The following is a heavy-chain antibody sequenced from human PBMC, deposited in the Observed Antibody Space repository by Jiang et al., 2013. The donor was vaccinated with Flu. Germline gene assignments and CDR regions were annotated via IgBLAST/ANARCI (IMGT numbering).Heavy chain of an antibody. CDR1: GGSISNYY. D-gene: IGHD3-9*01. Sequence: PGLVKPSETLSLTCTVSGGSISNYYWSWIRQSPGKGLEWLGSISYSGSTYYNPSLKSRVTISVDTSKNQFSLKLSSVTAADTAVYYCARRGLYYDILTGYYGMDVWGQGTTVT. CDR2: ISYSGST. J-gene: IGHJ6*02. CDR3: ARRGLYYDILTGYYGMDV. V-gene: IGHV4-39*07.